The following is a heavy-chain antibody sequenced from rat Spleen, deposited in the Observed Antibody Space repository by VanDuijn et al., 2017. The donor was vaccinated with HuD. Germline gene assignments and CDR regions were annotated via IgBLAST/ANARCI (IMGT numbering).Heavy chain of an antibody. V-gene: IGHV2-45*01. J-gene: IGHJ4*01. Sequence: VQLMESGPGLVQPSETLSLTCTVSGFSLNVYSVHWVRQPPGKGLEWMGVMWRGGSTEYNSALKSRLSISRDTSKNHIFLKMNSLQSEDTATYHCARAPGNGYVMDAWGQGASVTVSS. D-gene: IGHD5-1*01. CDR2: MWRGGST. CDR3: ARAPGNGYVMDA. CDR1: GFSLNVYS.